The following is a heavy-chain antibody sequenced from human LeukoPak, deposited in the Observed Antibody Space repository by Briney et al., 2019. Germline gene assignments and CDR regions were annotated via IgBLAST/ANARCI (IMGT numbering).Heavy chain of an antibody. J-gene: IGHJ4*02. Sequence: GGSLRLSCAAFGFTFSSYAMSWVRQAPGKGLEWVSAISGSGGSTYYADSVKGRFTISRDNSKNTLYLQMNSLRAEDTAVYYCAKPDCSSTSCYLRYWGQGTLVTVSS. CDR2: ISGSGGST. V-gene: IGHV3-23*01. CDR1: GFTFSSYA. D-gene: IGHD2-2*01. CDR3: AKPDCSSTSCYLRY.